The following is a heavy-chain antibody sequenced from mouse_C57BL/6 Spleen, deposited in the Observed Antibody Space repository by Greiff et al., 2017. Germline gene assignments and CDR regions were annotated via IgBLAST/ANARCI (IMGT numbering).Heavy chain of an antibody. CDR3: ASHTGTYYWYVDV. Sequence: EVKVVESGGGLVKPGGSLKLSCAASGFTFSDYGMHWVRQAPEKGLEWVAYISSGSSTIYYADTVKGRFTISRDNAKNTLFLQMTSLRSEDTAMYYCASHTGTYYWYVDVWGTGTTVTVSS. CDR2: ISSGSSTI. J-gene: IGHJ1*03. CDR1: GFTFSDYG. V-gene: IGHV5-17*01. D-gene: IGHD4-1*01.